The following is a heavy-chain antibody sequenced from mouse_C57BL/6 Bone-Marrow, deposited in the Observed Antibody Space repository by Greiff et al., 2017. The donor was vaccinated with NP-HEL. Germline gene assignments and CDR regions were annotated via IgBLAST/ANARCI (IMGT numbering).Heavy chain of an antibody. CDR2: IDPENGDT. J-gene: IGHJ3*01. CDR3: HDGYYFAY. CDR1: GFNIKDDY. D-gene: IGHD2-3*01. Sequence: VQLQQSGAELVRPGASVKLSCTASGFNIKDDYMHWVKQRPEQGLEWIGWIDPENGDTEYASKFQGKATITADTSSNTAYLQLSSLTSEDTAVYYCHDGYYFAYWGQGTLVTVSA. V-gene: IGHV14-4*01.